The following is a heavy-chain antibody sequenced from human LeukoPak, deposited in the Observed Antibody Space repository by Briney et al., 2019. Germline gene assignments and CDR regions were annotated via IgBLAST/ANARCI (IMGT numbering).Heavy chain of an antibody. J-gene: IGHJ4*02. D-gene: IGHD2-15*01. Sequence: ASVKVSCKASGYTFTGYYIHWVRQAPGQGLEWMGWINPDSGGTNYAQKFQGRVTMTRDTSISTAYMELSRLRSDDTAVYYCARGRVVGAGYWGQGTLVTVSS. CDR1: GYTFTGYY. CDR2: INPDSGGT. CDR3: ARGRVVGAGY. V-gene: IGHV1-2*02.